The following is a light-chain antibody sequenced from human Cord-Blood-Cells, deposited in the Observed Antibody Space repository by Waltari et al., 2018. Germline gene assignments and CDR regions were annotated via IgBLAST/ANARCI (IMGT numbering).Light chain of an antibody. CDR2: GVS. Sequence: QSALTQPASVSGSPGQSITISCTGTSSDVGSYNLVSCYQQHPGKAPKPINYGVSKRPSGVSNRFSGPKAGNTASLTISGLQAEGEAGYFFCSYAGCSTPYVFRTGTKVTLL. CDR1: SSDVGSYNL. J-gene: IGLJ1*01. V-gene: IGLV2-23*02. CDR3: CSYAGCSTPYV.